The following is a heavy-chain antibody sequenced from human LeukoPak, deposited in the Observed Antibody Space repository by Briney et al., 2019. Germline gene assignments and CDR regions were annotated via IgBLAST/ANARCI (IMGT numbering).Heavy chain of an antibody. D-gene: IGHD3-10*01. CDR2: INPNSGGT. CDR1: GYTFTSYG. J-gene: IGHJ4*02. CDR3: ARENGSGSMD. V-gene: IGHV1-2*02. Sequence: ASVKVSCKASGYTFTSYGISWVRQAPGQGLEWMGWINPNSGGTNYAQKFQGRVTMTRDTSISTAYMELSRLRSDDTAVYYCARENGSGSMDWGQGTLVTVSS.